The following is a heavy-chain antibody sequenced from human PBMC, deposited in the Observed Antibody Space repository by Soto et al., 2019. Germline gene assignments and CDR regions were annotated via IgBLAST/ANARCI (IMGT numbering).Heavy chain of an antibody. Sequence: QVQLVQSGAEVKKPGSSGKVSCKASGGTFSSYAISWVRQAPGQGLEWMGGILPIFGTATYEQKFQGRVTITAEESTSTAYMELSSLRSEDTAVYYCARDRIVVVTAISHGMDVWGQGTTVTVSS. V-gene: IGHV1-69*01. J-gene: IGHJ6*02. CDR2: ILPIFGTA. CDR1: GGTFSSYA. CDR3: ARDRIVVVTAISHGMDV. D-gene: IGHD2-21*02.